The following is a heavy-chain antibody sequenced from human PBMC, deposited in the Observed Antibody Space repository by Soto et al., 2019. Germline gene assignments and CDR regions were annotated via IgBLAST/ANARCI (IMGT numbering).Heavy chain of an antibody. CDR2: IGASGDIT. D-gene: IGHD2-21*02. CDR1: GFSFTNFA. Sequence: LRLSCAASGFSFTNFAMSWVRQAPGKGLEWVAGIGASGDITWYADSVKGRLSISRDNSKNTLYLQLNSLRFEDTAVYYCAKDDFTDRGDDYFDYWGPGTLVTVSS. J-gene: IGHJ4*02. V-gene: IGHV3-23*01. CDR3: AKDDFTDRGDDYFDY.